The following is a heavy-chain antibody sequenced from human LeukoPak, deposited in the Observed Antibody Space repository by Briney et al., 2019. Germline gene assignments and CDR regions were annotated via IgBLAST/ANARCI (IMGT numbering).Heavy chain of an antibody. D-gene: IGHD2-15*01. CDR1: GGSISSSNW. CDR2: IYHSGSA. J-gene: IGHJ2*01. V-gene: IGHV4-4*02. CDR3: ARNYCSGSRCYWYFDL. Sequence: KASGTLSLTCAVSGGSISSSNWWSCVRQPPGKGLEWIGEIYHSGSANYNPSLKTRATISLDKSKNQFSLKLSSVTAADTAVYYCARNYCSGSRCYWYFDLWGRGTLVTVSS.